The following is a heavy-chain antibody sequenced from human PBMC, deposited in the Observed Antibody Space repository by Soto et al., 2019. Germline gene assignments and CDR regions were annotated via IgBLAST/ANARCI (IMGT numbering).Heavy chain of an antibody. D-gene: IGHD2-15*01. CDR2: IIPIFGTA. Sequence: SVKDSCKASGGTFSSYAISWVRQAPGQGLEWMGGIIPIFGTANYAQKFQGRVTITADESTSTAYMELSSLRSEDTAVYYCARDRAFCSGGSCYQYSHLYYFDYWGQGTLVTVSS. CDR1: GGTFSSYA. J-gene: IGHJ4*02. CDR3: ARDRAFCSGGSCYQYSHLYYFDY. V-gene: IGHV1-69*13.